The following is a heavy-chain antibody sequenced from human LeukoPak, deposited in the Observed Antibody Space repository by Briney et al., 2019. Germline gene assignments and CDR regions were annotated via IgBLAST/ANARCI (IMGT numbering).Heavy chain of an antibody. Sequence: SETLSLTCTVSGGSISSYYWSWIRQPPGKGLEWIGYIYYSGSTNYNPSLKSRVIISVDTSKNQFSLKLSSVTAADTAAYYCARDRGSYFDYWGQGTLVTVSS. CDR2: IYYSGST. J-gene: IGHJ4*02. D-gene: IGHD2-15*01. CDR3: ARDRGSYFDY. V-gene: IGHV4-59*01. CDR1: GGSISSYY.